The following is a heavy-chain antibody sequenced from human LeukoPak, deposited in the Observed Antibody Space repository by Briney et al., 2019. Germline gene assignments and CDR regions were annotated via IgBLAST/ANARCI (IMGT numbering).Heavy chain of an antibody. CDR3: AKDEAFYGMDV. CDR1: GFAFYDYA. V-gene: IGHV3-9*01. CDR2: ISWNSGSI. J-gene: IGHJ6*02. Sequence: GGSLRLSCAASGFAFYDYAMRWVRQAPGKGLEWVSGISWNSGSIGYADSVKGRFTISRDNAKNSLYLQMNSLRAEDTALYYCAKDEAFYGMDVWGQGTTVTVSS.